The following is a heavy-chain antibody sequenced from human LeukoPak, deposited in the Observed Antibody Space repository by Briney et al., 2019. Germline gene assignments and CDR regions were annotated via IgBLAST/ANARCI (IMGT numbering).Heavy chain of an antibody. CDR1: GFNFRNSW. J-gene: IGHJ4*01. CDR3: AGDYIWGRLF. D-gene: IGHD3-16*01. Sequence: GGSLRLSCAASGFNFRNSWMHWVRQTPGKGLVWVSRITSDGSTTWYADSVKGRFTVSRDNAKNTLFLEMNSLRDEDTAVYYCAGDYIWGRLFWGQGTLVTVSS. V-gene: IGHV3-74*01. CDR2: ITSDGSTT.